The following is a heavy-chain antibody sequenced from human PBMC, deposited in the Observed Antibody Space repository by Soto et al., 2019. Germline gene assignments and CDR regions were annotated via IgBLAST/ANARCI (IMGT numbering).Heavy chain of an antibody. CDR3: ARDQYYYGSGSYPYYYYGMDV. Sequence: QVQLVESGGGLVKPGGSLRLSCAASGFTFSDYYMSWIHQAPGKGLEWVSYITSSGSTIYYADSVKGRFTISRDNAKNTLYLQMNSLRAEDTAVYYCARDQYYYGSGSYPYYYYGMDVWGQGTTVTVSS. CDR1: GFTFSDYY. V-gene: IGHV3-11*01. CDR2: ITSSGSTI. D-gene: IGHD3-10*01. J-gene: IGHJ6*02.